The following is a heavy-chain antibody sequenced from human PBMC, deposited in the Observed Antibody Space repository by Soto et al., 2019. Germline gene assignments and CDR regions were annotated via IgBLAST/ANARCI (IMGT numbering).Heavy chain of an antibody. Sequence: GGSLRLSCAASGFTFDDYAMHWVRQAPGKGLEWVSGISWNSGSIGYADSVKGRFTISRDNAKNSLYLQMNSLRAEDTALYYCANIDCSGGSCYSGAPHWGQGTLVTVSS. J-gene: IGHJ4*02. D-gene: IGHD2-15*01. CDR2: ISWNSGSI. CDR3: ANIDCSGGSCYSGAPH. CDR1: GFTFDDYA. V-gene: IGHV3-9*01.